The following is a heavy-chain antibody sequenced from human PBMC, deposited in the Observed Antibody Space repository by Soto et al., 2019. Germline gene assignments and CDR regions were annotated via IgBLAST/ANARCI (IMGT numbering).Heavy chain of an antibody. CDR3: AKSGGPPASLDVYFDY. J-gene: IGHJ4*02. D-gene: IGHD2-2*01. CDR2: INSGGDTT. CDR1: GFTVASYT. V-gene: IGHV3-23*01. Sequence: EVQLLESGGGMVQPGESLRLSCAASGFTVASYTMTWVRQAPGKGLEWVSTINSGGDTTYYSDSVKGRFTISRDSPKNTLFLLMTSLRAEDTAVYYCAKSGGPPASLDVYFDYWGQGTLVTVSS.